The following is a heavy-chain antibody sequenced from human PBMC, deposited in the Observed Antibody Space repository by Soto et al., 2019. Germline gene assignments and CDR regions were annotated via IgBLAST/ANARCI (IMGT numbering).Heavy chain of an antibody. CDR1: GYTFTSYG. V-gene: IGHV1-18*01. D-gene: IGHD5-18*01. Sequence: QVQLVQSGGEVKKPGASVKVSCKASGYTFTSYGIIWVRQAPGQGLEWMGWLNAYNGNTNYAQKVQGRGTMTTDTSTSTAYMELRSLRSDDTAVYYCARDVGYGLIDGWGQGTLVTVSS. CDR2: LNAYNGNT. CDR3: ARDVGYGLIDG. J-gene: IGHJ4*02.